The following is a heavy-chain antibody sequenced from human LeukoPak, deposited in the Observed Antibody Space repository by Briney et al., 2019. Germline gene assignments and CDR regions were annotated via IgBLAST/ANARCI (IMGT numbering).Heavy chain of an antibody. CDR2: IKSDGSST. CDR3: SRDSLSSCGGDCYSGLDV. CDR1: GFIFSTYA. J-gene: IGHJ6*02. V-gene: IGHV3-74*01. Sequence: GGSLRLSCAASGFIFSTYAMSWVRQAPGEALMWVSRIKSDGSSTTYADSVKGRFTISRDNAKNTLYLQMNSLRAEDTAVYYCSRDSLSSCGGDCYSGLDVWGQGTTVTVSS. D-gene: IGHD2-21*02.